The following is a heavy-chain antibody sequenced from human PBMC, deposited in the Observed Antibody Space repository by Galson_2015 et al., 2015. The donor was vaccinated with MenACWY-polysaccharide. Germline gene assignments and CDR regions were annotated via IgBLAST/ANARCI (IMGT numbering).Heavy chain of an antibody. J-gene: IGHJ4*02. CDR2: ISGNGGTT. CDR1: GFSVSNYA. D-gene: IGHD6-6*01. CDR3: AKRGDSSWSNFDY. Sequence: SLRLSCAASGFSVSNYAMNWVRQAPGKGLERVSTISGNGGTTYYTSSVKGRFTIFRDNSENTLHLQMNSLRAEDTAVYYCAKRGDSSWSNFDYWGQGTLVTVSS. V-gene: IGHV3-23*01.